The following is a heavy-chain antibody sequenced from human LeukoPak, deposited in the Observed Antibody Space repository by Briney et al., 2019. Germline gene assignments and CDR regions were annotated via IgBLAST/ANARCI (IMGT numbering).Heavy chain of an antibody. V-gene: IGHV3-7*04. D-gene: IGHD2-15*01. CDR2: IKEDGGEI. CDR1: GITFSRSW. CDR3: ARDRGGRSGLDD. J-gene: IGHJ4*02. Sequence: GGSLRLSCAASGITFSRSWMSWVRQAPGKGLEWVAFIKEDGGEIYYVDSVKGRFTISRDNGENSLYLQMDSLRAEDTAVYYCARDRGGRSGLDDWGQGTLVTVSS.